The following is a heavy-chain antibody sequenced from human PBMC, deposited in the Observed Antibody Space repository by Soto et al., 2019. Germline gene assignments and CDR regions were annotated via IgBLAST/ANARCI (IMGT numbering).Heavy chain of an antibody. J-gene: IGHJ6*02. Sequence: SSAASGFTLSSYEMNWVRQNKGKGLEWVSYISRSGSPIYYADSVKGRFTISRDNAKNSLYLQMNSLRAEDTAIYYCARWNSHYYGLGSYYYGMDVWGQGTTVTVSS. V-gene: IGHV3-48*03. CDR2: ISRSGSPI. CDR1: GFTLSSYE. D-gene: IGHD3-10*01. CDR3: ARWNSHYYGLGSYYYGMDV.